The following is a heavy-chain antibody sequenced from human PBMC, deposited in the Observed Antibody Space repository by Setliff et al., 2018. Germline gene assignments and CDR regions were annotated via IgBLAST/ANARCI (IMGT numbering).Heavy chain of an antibody. CDR2: IFYSGTA. J-gene: IGHJ6*03. Sequence: LSLTCTVSGGSIGPHYWSWIRQAPGKGLEWIGHIFYSGTAKYNPSLESRAAISVDSSKNQFSLKLRSVTAADTAVYYCARDRSTVIRRVTSFFYYYMDVWGGGTTVTVSS. V-gene: IGHV4-59*11. CDR3: ARDRSTVIRRVTSFFYYYMDV. CDR1: GGSIGPHY. D-gene: IGHD3-10*01.